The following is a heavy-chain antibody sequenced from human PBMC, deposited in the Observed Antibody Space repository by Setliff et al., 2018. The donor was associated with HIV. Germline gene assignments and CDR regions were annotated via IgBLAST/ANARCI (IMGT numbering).Heavy chain of an antibody. D-gene: IGHD3-10*01. CDR2: IHYDVSSK. CDR1: GFTFSSYG. V-gene: IGHV3-30*02. J-gene: IGHJ5*02. Sequence: PGGSLRLSCAAFGFTFSSYGMHWVRQAPGKGLEWVAFIHYDVSSKYYGDSVKGRFTISRDNSKNTLFLQMNSLRAEDTAVYYCAKDRRYYYGSGSYAAETWGQGTLVTVSS. CDR3: AKDRRYYYGSGSYAAET.